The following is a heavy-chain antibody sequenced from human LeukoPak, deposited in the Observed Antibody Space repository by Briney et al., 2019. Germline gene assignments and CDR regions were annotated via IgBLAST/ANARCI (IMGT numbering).Heavy chain of an antibody. Sequence: PSETLSLTCTVSGGSISSSSYYWGWIRQPPGKGLEWIGSIYYSGSTYYNPPLKSRVTISVDTSKNQFSLKLSSVTAADTAVYYCARQGRGPYDILTGTVDYWGQGTLVTVSS. D-gene: IGHD3-9*01. CDR1: GGSISSSSYY. J-gene: IGHJ4*02. CDR3: ARQGRGPYDILTGTVDY. CDR2: IYYSGST. V-gene: IGHV4-39*01.